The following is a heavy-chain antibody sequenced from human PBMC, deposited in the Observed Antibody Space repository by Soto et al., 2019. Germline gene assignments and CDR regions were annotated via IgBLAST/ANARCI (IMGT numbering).Heavy chain of an antibody. J-gene: IGHJ4*02. V-gene: IGHV3-23*01. CDR1: GFTFSNYA. Sequence: EVQLLESGGGLVQPGGSLGLSCAVSGFTFSNYAMTWVRQAPGKGLEWVSLMSGNGGRIVYADSVKGRFTISRGNSKNTLFFQMNSLRLEDTAVYYCVKDPVSGGSGGAWFDYWGQGTLVTVSS. CDR3: VKDPVSGGSGGAWFDY. D-gene: IGHD2-21*02. CDR2: MSGNGGRI.